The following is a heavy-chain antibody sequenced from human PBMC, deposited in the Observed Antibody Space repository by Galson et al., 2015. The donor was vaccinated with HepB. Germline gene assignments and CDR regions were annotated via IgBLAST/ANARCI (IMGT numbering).Heavy chain of an antibody. D-gene: IGHD3-16*01. V-gene: IGHV3-15*01. J-gene: IGHJ6*02. CDR3: TTDWVVRWGRYYYYYYGMDV. CDR1: GFTFSNAW. Sequence: SLRLSCAASGFTFSNAWMSWVRQAPGKGLEWVGRIKSKTDGGTTDYAAPVKGRFTISRDDSKNTLYLQMNSLKTEDTAVYYCTTDWVVRWGRYYYYYYGMDVWGQGTTVTVSS. CDR2: IKSKTDGGTT.